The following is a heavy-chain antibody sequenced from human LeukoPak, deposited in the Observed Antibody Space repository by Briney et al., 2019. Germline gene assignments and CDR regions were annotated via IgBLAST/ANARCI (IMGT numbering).Heavy chain of an antibody. CDR2: IYYSGST. Sequence: SETLSLTCTVSGGSISSSSYYWGWIRQPPGKGLEWIGSIYYSGSTYYNPSLKSRVTMSVDTSKNQFSLKLSSVTAADTAVYYCARVSGYTNWFDPWGQGTLVTVSS. CDR3: ARVSGYTNWFDP. V-gene: IGHV4-39*07. CDR1: GGSISSSSYY. D-gene: IGHD3-22*01. J-gene: IGHJ5*02.